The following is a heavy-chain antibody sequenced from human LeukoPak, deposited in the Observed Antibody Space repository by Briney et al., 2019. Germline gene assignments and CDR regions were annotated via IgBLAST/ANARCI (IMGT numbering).Heavy chain of an antibody. D-gene: IGHD3-22*01. CDR2: IIPILGIA. CDR1: GGTFSSYA. V-gene: IGHV1-69*10. CDR3: ASDYYDSSGPDHVDYYYGMDV. J-gene: IGHJ6*02. Sequence: ASVKVSCKASGGTFSSYAISWVRQAPGQGLEWMGGIIPILGIANYAQKFQGRVTITADKSTSTAYMELSSLRSEDTAVYYCASDYYDSSGPDHVDYYYGMDVWGQGTTVTVSS.